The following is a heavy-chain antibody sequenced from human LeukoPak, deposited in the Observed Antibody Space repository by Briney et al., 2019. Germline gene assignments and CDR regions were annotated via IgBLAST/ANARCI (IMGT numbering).Heavy chain of an antibody. Sequence: GGSLRLSCAASGFTLSSYAMSWVRQAPGKGLEWVSGIGSSGGNTYYADSVKGRFTISRDNSKNTLYLQMNSLRADDTAVYFCAKGNDLGASFDYWGQGTLVSVSS. D-gene: IGHD3-16*01. CDR1: GFTLSSYA. V-gene: IGHV3-23*01. CDR2: IGSSGGNT. J-gene: IGHJ4*02. CDR3: AKGNDLGASFDY.